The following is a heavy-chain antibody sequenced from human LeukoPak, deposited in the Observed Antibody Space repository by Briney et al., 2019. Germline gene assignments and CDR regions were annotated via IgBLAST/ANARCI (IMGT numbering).Heavy chain of an antibody. CDR2: IYYSGST. J-gene: IGHJ4*02. Sequence: SETLSLTCTVSGGSISSSSYYWGWIRQPPGKGLEWIGSIYYSGSTYYNPSLKSRVTISVDTSKNQFSLKLSSVTAADTAVYYCARGAIVGAIRKPFDYWGQGTLVTVSS. CDR3: ARGAIVGAIRKPFDY. D-gene: IGHD1-26*01. V-gene: IGHV4-39*07. CDR1: GGSISSSSYY.